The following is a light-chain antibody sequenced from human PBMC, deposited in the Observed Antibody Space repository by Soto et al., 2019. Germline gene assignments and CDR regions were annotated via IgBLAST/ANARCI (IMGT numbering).Light chain of an antibody. Sequence: QSVLTQPPSVSGAPGQRVTISCTGSCSNIGAGYDVHWYQQLPGTAPTLLMFANINRPSGVPDRFSGSKSGTSAFLAITGLQAEDEADYYCQSYDSSLSAYVFGTGTKLTVL. J-gene: IGLJ1*01. CDR3: QSYDSSLSAYV. V-gene: IGLV1-40*01. CDR2: ANI. CDR1: CSNIGAGYD.